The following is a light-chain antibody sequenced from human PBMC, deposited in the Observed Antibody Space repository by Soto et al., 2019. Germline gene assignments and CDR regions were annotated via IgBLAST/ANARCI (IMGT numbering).Light chain of an antibody. CDR3: QQYGSPPYT. V-gene: IGKV3-20*01. CDR2: GAS. Sequence: EIVLTQSPGTLSLSPGERATLSCRASQSVTSSYLAWYQKKPGQAPRLLIYGASNRANGIPDRFSGSGSGTDFTLTISNLEPEDFAVYYCQQYGSPPYTFGQGTKLEIK. CDR1: QSVTSSY. J-gene: IGKJ2*01.